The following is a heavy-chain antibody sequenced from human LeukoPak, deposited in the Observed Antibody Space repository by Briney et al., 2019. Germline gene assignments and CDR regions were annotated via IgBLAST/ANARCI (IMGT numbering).Heavy chain of an antibody. CDR1: GGSISSYY. V-gene: IGHV4-4*07. J-gene: IGHJ4*02. CDR3: ARGYYDFWSGYYSFDY. CDR2: IYTSGST. Sequence: SETLSLTCTVSGGSISSYYWSWIRQPAGKGLEWIGRIYTSGSTNYNPSLKSRVTMSVDTSKNQFSLKLSSVTAADTAVYYCARGYYDFWSGYYSFDYWGQGTLVTVSS. D-gene: IGHD3-3*01.